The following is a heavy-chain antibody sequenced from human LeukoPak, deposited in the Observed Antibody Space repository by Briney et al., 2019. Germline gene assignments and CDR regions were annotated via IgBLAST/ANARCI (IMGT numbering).Heavy chain of an antibody. CDR1: EFTFSSYE. Sequence: GGSLRLSCAASEFTFSSYEMNWVRQAPGKGLEWVPYISSSGSTILYADSVKDRFTISRDNSKNTLYLQMNSLRAEDTAVYYCARRAGAYSHPYDYWGQGTLVTVSS. J-gene: IGHJ4*02. D-gene: IGHD4/OR15-4a*01. V-gene: IGHV3-48*03. CDR3: ARRAGAYSHPYDY. CDR2: ISSSGSTI.